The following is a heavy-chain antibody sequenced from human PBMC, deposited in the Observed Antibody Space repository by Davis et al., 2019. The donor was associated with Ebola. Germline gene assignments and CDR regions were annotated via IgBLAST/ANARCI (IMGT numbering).Heavy chain of an antibody. CDR3: AREDYIWGSYDY. CDR1: GYTFTSYG. CDR2: ISPFNGNT. Sequence: ASVKVSCKASGYTFTSYGISWVRQAPGQGLEWMGWISPFNGNTNYAQKLQGRVTMTTDTSTSTAYMELRSLRSDDTAVYYCAREDYIWGSYDYWGQGTLVTVSS. J-gene: IGHJ4*02. D-gene: IGHD3-16*01. V-gene: IGHV1-18*01.